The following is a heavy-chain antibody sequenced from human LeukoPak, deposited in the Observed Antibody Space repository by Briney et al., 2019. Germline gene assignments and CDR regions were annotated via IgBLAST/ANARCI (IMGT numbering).Heavy chain of an antibody. Sequence: SETLSLTCAVYGGSFSDYYWSWIRQPPGKGLEWIGEINHSGSTNYNPSLKGRVTISVDTSKNQFSLKLSSVTAADTAVYYCAKSRPLLDYWGQGTLVTVSS. CDR3: AKSRPLLDY. V-gene: IGHV4-34*01. D-gene: IGHD2-21*02. CDR2: INHSGST. CDR1: GGSFSDYY. J-gene: IGHJ4*02.